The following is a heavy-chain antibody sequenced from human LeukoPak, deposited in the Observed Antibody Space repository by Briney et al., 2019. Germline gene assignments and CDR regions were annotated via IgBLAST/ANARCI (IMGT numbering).Heavy chain of an antibody. CDR2: INPSGGST. V-gene: IGHV1-46*01. CDR3: ARAGITGTTAY. J-gene: IGHJ4*02. D-gene: IGHD1-7*01. Sequence: ASVKVSCKASGYTFTTYYMLWVRQAPGQGLEWMGVINPSGGSTIYAQRFQGRVTMTGDTSTSTIYMELSSLRSEDTAVYYCARAGITGTTAYWGQGTLVTVSS. CDR1: GYTFTTYY.